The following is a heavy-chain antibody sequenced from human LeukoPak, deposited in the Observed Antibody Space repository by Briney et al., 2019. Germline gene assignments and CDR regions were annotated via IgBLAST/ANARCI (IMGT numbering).Heavy chain of an antibody. J-gene: IGHJ4*02. CDR2: ISTDGSQT. CDR3: VRSLRSADF. CDR1: GFTFSNYW. V-gene: IGHV3-74*01. Sequence: PGGSPRLSCEASGFTFSNYWMHWVRQAPGKGLMWVSQISTDGSQTFYADSVKGRFTISRDNAKNTLFLQMDSLRPEDTAVYYCVRSLRSADFWGQGTLVTVSS.